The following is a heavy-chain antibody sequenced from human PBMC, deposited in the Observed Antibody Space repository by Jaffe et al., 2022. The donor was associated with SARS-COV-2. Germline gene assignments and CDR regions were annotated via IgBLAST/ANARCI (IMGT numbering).Heavy chain of an antibody. V-gene: IGHV3-30*18. D-gene: IGHD3-10*01. CDR1: GFTFSSYG. CDR3: AKDRGLWFGELAYGMDV. Sequence: QVQLVESGGGVVQPGRSLRLSCAASGFTFSSYGMHWVRQAPGKGLEWVAVISYDGSNKYYADSVKGRFTISRDNSKNTLYLQMNSLRAEDTAVYYCAKDRGLWFGELAYGMDVWGQGTTVTVSS. CDR2: ISYDGSNK. J-gene: IGHJ6*02.